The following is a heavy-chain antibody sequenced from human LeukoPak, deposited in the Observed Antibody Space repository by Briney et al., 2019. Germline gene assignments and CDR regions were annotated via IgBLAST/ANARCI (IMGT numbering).Heavy chain of an antibody. CDR1: GFTFSSSG. D-gene: IGHD6-25*01. Sequence: GGSLRLSCAASGFTFSSSGMHWVRQAPGKGLEWVAFIRYDGSNKYYADSVKGRFTISRDNAKNTLYLQMNSLTAEDTAVYYCARGPPWYFDLWGRGTLVTVSS. CDR3: ARGPPWYFDL. J-gene: IGHJ2*01. CDR2: IRYDGSNK. V-gene: IGHV3-30*02.